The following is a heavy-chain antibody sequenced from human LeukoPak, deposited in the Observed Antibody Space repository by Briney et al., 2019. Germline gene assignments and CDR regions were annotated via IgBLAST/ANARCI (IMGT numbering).Heavy chain of an antibody. CDR1: GFTFDDYA. V-gene: IGHV3-9*01. CDR2: ISWNSGSI. CDR3: AREVVLSTSAWFEY. J-gene: IGHJ4*02. Sequence: GGSLRLSCAASGFTFDDYAMHWVRQAPGKGLEWVSGISWNSGSIGYADSVKGRFTISRDNAKNSLYLQMNSLRAEDTALYYCAREVVLSTSAWFEYWGQGTLVTVSS. D-gene: IGHD3-22*01.